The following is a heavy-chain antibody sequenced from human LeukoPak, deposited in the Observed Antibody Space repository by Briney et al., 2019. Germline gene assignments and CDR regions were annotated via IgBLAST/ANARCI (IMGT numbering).Heavy chain of an antibody. D-gene: IGHD4-17*01. CDR2: IYYSGST. J-gene: IGHJ3*02. CDR1: GGSISSYY. Sequence: PSETLSLTCTVSGGSISSYYWSWIRQPPGKGLEWIGYIYYSGSTNYNPSLKSRVTISVDTSKNQFSLKLTSVTAADTAVYYCARVAGYGVNAFDIWGQGTMVTVSS. V-gene: IGHV4-59*01. CDR3: ARVAGYGVNAFDI.